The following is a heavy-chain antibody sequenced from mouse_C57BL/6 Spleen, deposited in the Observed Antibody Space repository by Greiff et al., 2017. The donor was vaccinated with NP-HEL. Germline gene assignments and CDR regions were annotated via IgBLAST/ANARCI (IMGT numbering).Heavy chain of an antibody. J-gene: IGHJ1*03. CDR1: GFTFSDYY. D-gene: IGHD1-1*01. Sequence: EVKLVESEGGLVQPGSSMKLSCTASGFTFSDYYMAWVRQVPEKGLEWVANINYDGSSTYYLDSLKSRFIISRDNAKNILYLQMSSLKSEDTATYYCARDLYYGSRKEDWYFDVWGTGTTVTVSS. CDR2: INYDGSST. CDR3: ARDLYYGSRKEDWYFDV. V-gene: IGHV5-16*01.